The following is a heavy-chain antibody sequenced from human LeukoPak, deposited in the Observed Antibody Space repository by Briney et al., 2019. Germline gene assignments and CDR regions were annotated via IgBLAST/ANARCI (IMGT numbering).Heavy chain of an antibody. CDR3: ARYCSGENCYSRSYDY. D-gene: IGHD2-15*01. Sequence: SETLSLTCTVSGGSISGYFWSWIRQPPGKGLEWIGYIHFSGSSSHNPSLRSRLTISVDTSKNQFSLKLSSVTAVDTAVYYCARYCSGENCYSRSYDYWGQGTPVTVSS. CDR2: IHFSGSS. CDR1: GGSISGYF. J-gene: IGHJ4*02. V-gene: IGHV4-59*01.